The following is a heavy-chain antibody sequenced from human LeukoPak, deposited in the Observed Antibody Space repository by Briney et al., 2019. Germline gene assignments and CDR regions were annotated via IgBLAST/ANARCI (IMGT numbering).Heavy chain of an antibody. CDR3: AREDSSSLYVDY. CDR1: GAAISSTGSY. D-gene: IGHD6-13*01. CDR2: LYYSGST. J-gene: IGHJ4*02. Sequence: PSQTLSLTCTVSGAAISSTGSYSGWIRQPPGKWLEWIGDLYYSGSTYYNPSRKSRVAIDTSKNQFSLKLSSVTAADTAVYYCAREDSSSLYVDYWGQGTLVTVSS. V-gene: IGHV4-39*07.